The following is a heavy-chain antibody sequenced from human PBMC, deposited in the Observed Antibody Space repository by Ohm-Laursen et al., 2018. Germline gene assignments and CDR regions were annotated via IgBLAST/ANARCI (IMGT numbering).Heavy chain of an antibody. CDR2: IKRKADGETT. J-gene: IGHJ3*02. CDR3: ATGLPADDAFNI. Sequence: SLRLSCTAPGFTVSNAWMSWVRQAPGKGLEWVGRIKRKADGETTDYAAPVKDRLTISRDDSKTTLYLQMNSLKTEDTAVYYCATGLPADDAFNIWGQGTMVTVSS. CDR1: GFTVSNAW. V-gene: IGHV3-15*01.